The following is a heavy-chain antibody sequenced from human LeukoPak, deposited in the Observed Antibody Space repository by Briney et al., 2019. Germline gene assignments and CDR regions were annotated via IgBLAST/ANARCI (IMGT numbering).Heavy chain of an antibody. CDR3: ARVGNYYDSSGYPYNWFDP. V-gene: IGHV4-59*01. CDR1: GGSISSYY. D-gene: IGHD3-22*01. Sequence: SETLSLTCTVSGGSISSYYWSWIRQPPGKGLEWIGYIYYSGSTNYNPSLKSRVTISVDTSKNQFSLKLSSVTAADTAVYYCARVGNYYDSSGYPYNWFDPWGQGTLVTVSS. CDR2: IYYSGST. J-gene: IGHJ5*02.